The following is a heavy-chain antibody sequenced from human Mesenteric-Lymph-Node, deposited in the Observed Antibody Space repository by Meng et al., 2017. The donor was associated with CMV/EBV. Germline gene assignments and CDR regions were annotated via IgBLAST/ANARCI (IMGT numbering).Heavy chain of an antibody. CDR2: IYTSGST. Sequence: SETLSLTCTVSGASISSNTYSWGWLRQSPEKGLEWIGTIYTSGSTYYNPSLKSRVTMSVDTSKNQFSLRLSSVTAADTAVYFCGRQARGVRGLKGDDSWGLGTLVTVSS. CDR1: GASISSNTYS. CDR3: GRQARGVRGLKGDDS. D-gene: IGHD3-10*01. V-gene: IGHV4-39*01. J-gene: IGHJ5*02.